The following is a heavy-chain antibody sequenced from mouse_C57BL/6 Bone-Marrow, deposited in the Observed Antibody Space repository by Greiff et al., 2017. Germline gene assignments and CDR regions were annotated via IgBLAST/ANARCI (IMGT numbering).Heavy chain of an antibody. V-gene: IGHV1-52*01. Sequence: QVQLKQSGAELVRPGSSVKLSCKASGYTFTSYWMHWVKQRPIQGLEWIGNIDPSDSETHYNQKFKDKATLTVDKSSSTAYMQLSCLTSEDSAVYYCARARDYDVDYWGQGTSVTGSS. J-gene: IGHJ4*01. D-gene: IGHD2-4*01. CDR2: IDPSDSET. CDR3: ARARDYDVDY. CDR1: GYTFTSYW.